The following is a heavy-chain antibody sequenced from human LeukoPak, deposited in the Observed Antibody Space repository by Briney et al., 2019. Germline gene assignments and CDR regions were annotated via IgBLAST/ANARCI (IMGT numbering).Heavy chain of an antibody. CDR3: ARGAWQWLVVRADAEFAY. CDR2: INPNSGGT. D-gene: IGHD6-19*01. CDR1: GYTFTGYY. V-gene: IGHV1-2*06. J-gene: IGHJ4*02. Sequence: ASVKVSCKASGYTFTGYYMHWVRQAPGQGLEWMGRINPNSGGTNHAQKFQGRVTMTRDTSISTAYMELSRLRSDDTAVYYCARGAWQWLVVRADAEFAYWGQGTLVTVSS.